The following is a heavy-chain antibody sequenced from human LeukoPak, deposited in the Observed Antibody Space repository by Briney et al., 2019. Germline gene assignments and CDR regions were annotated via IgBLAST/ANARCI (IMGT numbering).Heavy chain of an antibody. CDR2: IKQDGSET. Sequence: GGSLRLSCAASGFTFSSYGMSWVRQAPGKGLEWVANIKQDGSETYYVDSVKGRFTISRDNAKNSLYLQMNSLRAVDTAVYYCARDLDPSSSPFPYYFDYWGQGTLVTVSS. V-gene: IGHV3-7*01. J-gene: IGHJ4*02. D-gene: IGHD6-6*01. CDR1: GFTFSSYG. CDR3: ARDLDPSSSPFPYYFDY.